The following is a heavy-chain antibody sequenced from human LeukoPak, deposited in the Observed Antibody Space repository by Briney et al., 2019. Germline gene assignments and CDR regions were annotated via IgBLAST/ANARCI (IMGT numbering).Heavy chain of an antibody. CDR1: GYTFTSYG. Sequence: GASVKVSCKASGYTFTSYGISWVRQAPGQGLEGMGWISAYNGNTNYAQKLQGRVTMTTDTSTSTAYMELRGLRSDDTAVYYCARSPSLLLWFEESPLFDIWGQGTMVTVSS. CDR3: ARSPSLLLWFEESPLFDI. D-gene: IGHD3-10*01. J-gene: IGHJ3*02. CDR2: ISAYNGNT. V-gene: IGHV1-18*01.